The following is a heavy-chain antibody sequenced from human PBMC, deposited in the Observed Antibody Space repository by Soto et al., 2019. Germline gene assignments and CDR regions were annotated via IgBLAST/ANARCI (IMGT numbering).Heavy chain of an antibody. CDR2: IKEDGSEK. D-gene: IGHD3-22*01. V-gene: IGHV3-7*05. CDR3: ARRYYYNSSGYFSFGY. Sequence: EVQLVESGGGLVQPGGSLRLSCAASGFTFSDYWMSWVRQAPGKGLECVANIKEDGSEKSYVDSMKGRSTISRDNAKNSVYLQMNSLRAEDTAVYYCARRYYYNSSGYFSFGYWGQGALVTVSS. J-gene: IGHJ4*02. CDR1: GFTFSDYW.